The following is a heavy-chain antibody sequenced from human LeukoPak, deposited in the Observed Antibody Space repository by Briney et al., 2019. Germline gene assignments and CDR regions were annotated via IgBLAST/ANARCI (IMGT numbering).Heavy chain of an antibody. V-gene: IGHV3-30*02. CDR1: AFTFSSYG. Sequence: GGSLRLSCAASAFTFSSYGMHWVRQAPGKGLEWVAFIRYDGSNKYYADSVKGRFTISRDNSKNTLYLQMNSLRAEDTAVYYCAKYPGIAVAGPRFDYWGQGTLVTVSS. CDR2: IRYDGSNK. J-gene: IGHJ4*02. CDR3: AKYPGIAVAGPRFDY. D-gene: IGHD6-19*01.